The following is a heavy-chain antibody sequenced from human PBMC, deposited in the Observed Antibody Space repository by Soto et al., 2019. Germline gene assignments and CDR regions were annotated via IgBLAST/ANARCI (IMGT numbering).Heavy chain of an antibody. J-gene: IGHJ4*02. CDR3: ARPHYDSNTFFYFFDY. CDR1: GGSFSGYF. Sequence: SETLSLTCAVYGGSFSGYFWSWIRQPPGKGLEWIGEIFHGGSTNYSPSLKSRVTISVDTSKNQFSLELSSVTAADTAVYYCARPHYDSNTFFYFFDYWGQETLVPVSA. D-gene: IGHD3-22*01. CDR2: IFHGGST. V-gene: IGHV4-34*12.